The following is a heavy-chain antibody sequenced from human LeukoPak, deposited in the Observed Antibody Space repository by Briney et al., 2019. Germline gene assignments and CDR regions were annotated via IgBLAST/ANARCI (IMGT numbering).Heavy chain of an antibody. Sequence: PSETLSLTCTVSGGSISSYYWSWIRQPPGKGLEWIGYIYHSGSTYYNPSLKSRVTISVDRSKNQFSLKLSSVTAADTAVYYCARDDSSGYPYAFDIWGQGTMVTVSS. J-gene: IGHJ3*02. CDR3: ARDDSSGYPYAFDI. CDR2: IYHSGST. CDR1: GGSISSYY. D-gene: IGHD3-22*01. V-gene: IGHV4-59*12.